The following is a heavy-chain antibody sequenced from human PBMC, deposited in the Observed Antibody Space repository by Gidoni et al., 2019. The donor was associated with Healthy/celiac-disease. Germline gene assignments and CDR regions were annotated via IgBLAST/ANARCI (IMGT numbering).Heavy chain of an antibody. J-gene: IGHJ3*02. CDR3: ARDNGSGYRPDAFDI. Sequence: QVQLVESGGGVVQPGRSLRLSCAASGFTFSSYGMHWVRQAPGKGLEGVAVIWYDGSNKYYADSVKGRFTISRDNSKNTLYLQMNSLRAEDTAVYYCARDNGSGYRPDAFDIWGQGTMVTVSS. D-gene: IGHD3-22*01. CDR1: GFTFSSYG. CDR2: IWYDGSNK. V-gene: IGHV3-33*01.